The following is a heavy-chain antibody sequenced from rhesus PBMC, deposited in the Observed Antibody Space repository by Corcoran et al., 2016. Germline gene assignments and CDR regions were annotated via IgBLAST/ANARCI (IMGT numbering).Heavy chain of an antibody. CDR1: GGSISSSYYY. V-gene: IGHV4-122*02. Sequence: QVQLQESGPGLVKPSETLSLTCAVSGGSISSSYYYWSGTCQAPGKGLEWIGYISYSGSTSYNPSLKSRVTISRDTSKNQFSLKLSSVTAADTVVYYCARPQYGWTQGSLDVWGRGVLVTVSS. J-gene: IGHJ5-2*02. D-gene: IGHD2-21*01. CDR3: ARPQYGWTQGSLDV. CDR2: ISYSGST.